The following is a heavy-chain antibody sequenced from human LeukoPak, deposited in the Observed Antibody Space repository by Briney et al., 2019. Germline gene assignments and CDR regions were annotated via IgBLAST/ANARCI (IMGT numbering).Heavy chain of an antibody. CDR2: IYYSRST. CDR1: SDSIGSGTHY. V-gene: IGHV4-39*01. Sequence: PSETLSLTCTVSSDSIGSGTHYWGWIRQPPGKGLEWIGSIYYSRSTYYTPSLKSRVTISVDTSKNQFSLKVSSVTAADTAVYYCASHLALGPYDYWGQGTLVTVSS. J-gene: IGHJ4*02. CDR3: ASHLALGPYDY.